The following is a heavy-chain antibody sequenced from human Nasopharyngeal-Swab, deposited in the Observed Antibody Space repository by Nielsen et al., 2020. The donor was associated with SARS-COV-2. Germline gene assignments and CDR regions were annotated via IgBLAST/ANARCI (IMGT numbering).Heavy chain of an antibody. CDR2: IYPGDSDT. D-gene: IGHD2-21*02. CDR3: ARSSGDLYYFDY. Sequence: GGSLRLSCKGSGYSFTSYWIGWVRQLPGKGLEWMGIIYPGDSDTRYSPSFQGQVTISADKSISTAYLQWSSLKASDTAMYYCARSSGDLYYFDYWGQGTLVTVSS. J-gene: IGHJ4*02. V-gene: IGHV5-51*01. CDR1: GYSFTSYW.